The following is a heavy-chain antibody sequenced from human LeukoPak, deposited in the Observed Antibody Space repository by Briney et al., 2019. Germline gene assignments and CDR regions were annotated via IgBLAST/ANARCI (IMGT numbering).Heavy chain of an antibody. CDR1: GFTFSSYG. Sequence: PGGSLRLSCAASGFTFSSYGMHWVRQAPGKGLEWVAVISYDGSNKYYADSVKGRFTISRDNSKNTLYLQMNSLRAEDTAVYYCARLVDDSSGTYWFYFDSWGQGTLVTVSS. V-gene: IGHV3-30*03. CDR3: ARLVDDSSGTYWFYFDS. D-gene: IGHD3-22*01. CDR2: ISYDGSNK. J-gene: IGHJ4*02.